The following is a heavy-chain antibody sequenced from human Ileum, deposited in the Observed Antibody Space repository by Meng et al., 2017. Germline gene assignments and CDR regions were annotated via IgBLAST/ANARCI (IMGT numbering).Heavy chain of an antibody. V-gene: IGHV2-5*02. Sequence: TMKESGSTLGKPTQTLTLTCTVSGFSGSTDGVGVGWIRQPPGKAPEWLALIYWDDDTRYSPSLRHRLTITKDTSKNQVVLTMTDMDPVDTGRYYCAHKREETTVNYFDFWGQGTLVTVSS. J-gene: IGHJ4*02. CDR2: IYWDDDT. CDR3: AHKREETTVNYFDF. CDR1: GFSGSTDGVG. D-gene: IGHD4-11*01.